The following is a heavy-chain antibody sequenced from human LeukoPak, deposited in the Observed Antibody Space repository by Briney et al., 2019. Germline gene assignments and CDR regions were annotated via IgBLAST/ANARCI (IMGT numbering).Heavy chain of an antibody. J-gene: IGHJ5*02. CDR1: APSISSYY. CDR2: THYSGTT. CDR3: ARGGYYGSGNDFRFDP. D-gene: IGHD3-10*01. V-gene: IGHV4-59*01. Sequence: PSQTLSLTSTLYAPSISSYYWSWIRQPPGKGLEWIGYTHYSGTTNYKPSLKSRVTISVETSKNQFSLKLSSVTAADTAVYYCARGGYYGSGNDFRFDPWGQGTLVTVSS.